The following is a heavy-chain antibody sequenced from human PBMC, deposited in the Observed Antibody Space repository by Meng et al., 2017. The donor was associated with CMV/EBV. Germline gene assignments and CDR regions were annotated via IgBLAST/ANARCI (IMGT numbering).Heavy chain of an antibody. J-gene: IGHJ5*02. D-gene: IGHD2-8*01. V-gene: IGHV3-21*01. CDR2: ISSSSSYI. Sequence: GESLKISCAASGFTFSSYSMNWVRQAPGKGLEWVSSISSSSSYIYYADSVKGRFAISRDNAKNSLYLQMNSLRVEDTAVYYCARLGGDIVLMNAWGQGTLVTVSS. CDR3: ARLGGDIVLMNA. CDR1: GFTFSSYS.